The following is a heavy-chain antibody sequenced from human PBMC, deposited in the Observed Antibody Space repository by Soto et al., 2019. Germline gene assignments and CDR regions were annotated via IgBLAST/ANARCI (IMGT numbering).Heavy chain of an antibody. J-gene: IGHJ6*02. CDR1: GYTFTRYG. V-gene: IGHV1-18*01. D-gene: IGHD3-16*01. CDR2: INTYNGNT. CDR3: AMVDVYVTPSPQDV. Sequence: QVQLVQSGAEVKNPGASVKVSCKASGYTFTRYGIGWARQAPGQGLEWMGWINTYNGNTNYAQNGQGRVTLTTDTSTSTAYMERRSLRSNDTAIYYCAMVDVYVTPSPQDVWGQGTTVIVSS.